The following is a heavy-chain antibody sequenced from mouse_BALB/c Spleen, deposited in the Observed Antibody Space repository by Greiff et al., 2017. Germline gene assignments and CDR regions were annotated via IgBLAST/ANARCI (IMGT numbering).Heavy chain of an antibody. CDR3: ARRDGNYYFDY. D-gene: IGHD2-1*01. CDR1: GFAFSSYD. Sequence: EVKLVESGGGLVKPGGSLKLSCAASGFAFSSYDMSWVRQTPEKRLEWVAYISSGGSYTYYPDSVKGRFTISRDNAKNTLYLQMSSLKSEDTAMYYCARRDGNYYFDYWGQGTTLTVSS. CDR2: ISSGGSYT. V-gene: IGHV5-6*03. J-gene: IGHJ2*01.